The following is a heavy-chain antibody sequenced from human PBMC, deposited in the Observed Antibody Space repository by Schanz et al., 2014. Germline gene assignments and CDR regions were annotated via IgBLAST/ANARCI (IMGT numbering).Heavy chain of an antibody. V-gene: IGHV3-74*01. D-gene: IGHD2-15*01. CDR1: GFTFSSYW. CDR2: INSDGSTT. Sequence: EVQLVESGGGLVQPGGSLRLSCAASGFTFSSYWMHWVRQAPGKGLVWVSRINSDGSTTIYADSVKGRFTISRDNAKNTLYLQMNSLRAEDTALYYCAKDIGGAVAAPVYDSWGQGTLVTVSS. J-gene: IGHJ4*02. CDR3: AKDIGGAVAAPVYDS.